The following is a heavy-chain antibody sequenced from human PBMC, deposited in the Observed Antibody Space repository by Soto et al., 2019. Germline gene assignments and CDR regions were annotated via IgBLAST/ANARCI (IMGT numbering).Heavy chain of an antibody. D-gene: IGHD2-8*01. CDR1: GFTFSSYS. CDR3: ARGGASLQYADFDI. J-gene: IGHJ3*02. CDR2: ITSSSRYI. V-gene: IGHV3-21*01. Sequence: EVQLVASGGGLVKTGGSLRLSCAASGFTFSSYSMNWVRQAPGKGLECVSSITSSSRYIYYADSVKGRFTISRDNAKNSLYLQMNRLRDEDTSVYYCARGGASLQYADFDICGQGTVVTASP.